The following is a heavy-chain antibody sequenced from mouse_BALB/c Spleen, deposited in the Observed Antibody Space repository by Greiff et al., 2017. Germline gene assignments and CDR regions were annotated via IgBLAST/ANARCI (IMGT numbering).Heavy chain of an antibody. J-gene: IGHJ4*01. CDR1: GYTFTSYY. D-gene: IGHD2-4*01. V-gene: IGHV1S56*01. CDR2: IYPGNVNT. Sequence: QVQLQQSGPELVKPGASVRISCKASGYTFTSYYIHWVKQRPGQGLEWIGWIYPGNVNTKYNEKFKGKATLTADKSSSTAYMQLSSLTSEDSAVYFCARRNGLRDGVDYWGQGTSVTVSS. CDR3: ARRNGLRDGVDY.